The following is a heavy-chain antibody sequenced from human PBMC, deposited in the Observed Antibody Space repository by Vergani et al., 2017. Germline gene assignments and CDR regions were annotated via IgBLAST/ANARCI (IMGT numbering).Heavy chain of an antibody. CDR3: ASGKYYSXSTSHFRGRYFDV. CDR1: GDSIISRSYY. D-gene: IGHD3-16*01. CDR2: IYNSGNG. V-gene: IGHV4-39*01. J-gene: IGHJ2*01. Sequence: QMQLQESGPGLVKASETLPLTCTVSGDSIISRSYYWGWIRQPPGKGLEWIGSIYNSGNGDSSSPLKSRVTISADTSKNQFSLRLTSVTAADTAVYYCASGKYYSXSTSHFRGRYFDVWGRGTLVTVPS.